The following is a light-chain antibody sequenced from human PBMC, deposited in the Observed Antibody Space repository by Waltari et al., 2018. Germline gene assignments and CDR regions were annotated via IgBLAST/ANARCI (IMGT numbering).Light chain of an antibody. J-gene: IGKJ1*01. CDR3: QQYGSSPWT. Sequence: IVLTQSPGHLSLSPGERAPLSCRASQSVSSSYLAWYQQKPGQAPRLLIYGASSRATGIPDRCSGSGSGTDFTLTISRLEPEDFAVYYCQQYGSSPWTFGQGTKVEIK. CDR1: QSVSSSY. V-gene: IGKV3-20*01. CDR2: GAS.